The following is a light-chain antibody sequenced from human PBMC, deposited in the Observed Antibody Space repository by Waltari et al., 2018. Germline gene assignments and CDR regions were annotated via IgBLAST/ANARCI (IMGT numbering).Light chain of an antibody. CDR2: QDD. CDR1: KLGDKN. J-gene: IGLJ2*01. V-gene: IGLV3-1*01. CDR3: QAWDRSAGV. Sequence: SYELAQPPSVSVSPGQTASITCSGHKLGDKNICWYQQKPGRSPVLVIFQDDKRPSGIPERFSGSNSENTATLIISATQAMDEADYYCQAWDRSAGVFGGGTKLTVL.